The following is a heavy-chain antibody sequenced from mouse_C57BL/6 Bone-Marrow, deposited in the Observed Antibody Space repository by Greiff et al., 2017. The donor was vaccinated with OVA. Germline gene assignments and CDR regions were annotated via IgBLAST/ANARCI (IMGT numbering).Heavy chain of an antibody. CDR2: IYPGSGST. V-gene: IGHV1-55*01. Sequence: QVHVKQPGAELLKPGASVKMSCKASGYTFTSYWITWVKQRPGQGLEWIGDIYPGSGSTNYNEKFKSKATLTVDTSSSTAYMQLSSLTSEDSAVYYCARDDGYYFDYWGQGTTLTVSS. CDR1: GYTFTSYW. CDR3: ARDDGYYFDY. D-gene: IGHD2-3*01. J-gene: IGHJ2*01.